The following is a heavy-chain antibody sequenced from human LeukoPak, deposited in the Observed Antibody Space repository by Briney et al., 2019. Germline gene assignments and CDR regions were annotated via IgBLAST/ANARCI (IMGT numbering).Heavy chain of an antibody. D-gene: IGHD2-8*02. J-gene: IGHJ4*02. CDR1: GFTLSNYV. CDR3: TRRAGGNLYDLDN. CDR2: VSGGGFVT. V-gene: IGHV3-23*01. Sequence: QAGGSLRLSCVASGFTLSNYVMSWVRQAPGKGLEWVSGVSGGGFVTYYTDSVKGRFTISRDNSKNMVYLQMNSLRAEDTAVYYCTRRAGGNLYDLDNWGQGTLVTVSS.